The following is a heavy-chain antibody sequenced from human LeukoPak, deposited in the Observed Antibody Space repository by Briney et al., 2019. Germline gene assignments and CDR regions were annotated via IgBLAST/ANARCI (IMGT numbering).Heavy chain of an antibody. D-gene: IGHD3-10*01. V-gene: IGHV3-66*01. CDR1: GFTVSSNY. CDR2: VYGGDTT. CDR3: ARDAHTGSGTYWGGVDYYYGLDV. J-gene: IGHJ6*02. Sequence: GGSLRLSCAASGFTVSSNYMSWVRQAPGKGLEWVSVVYGGDTTYYADSVKGRFTISRDNSKNTLYLQMNSLRAEDTAVYYCARDAHTGSGTYWGGVDYYYGLDVWGQGTTVTVSS.